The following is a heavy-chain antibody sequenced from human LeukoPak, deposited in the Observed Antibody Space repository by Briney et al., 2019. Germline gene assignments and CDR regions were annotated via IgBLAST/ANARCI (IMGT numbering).Heavy chain of an antibody. CDR2: IYYSGST. J-gene: IGHJ5*02. CDR1: GGSISTYY. CDR3: ARGLNYYDSSGPDWFDP. V-gene: IGHV4-59*01. Sequence: SETLSLTCSVSGGSISTYYWSWIRPPPGKGLEWIGDIYYSGSTKYNPSLKSRVTISLDTSKNHFSLKMKSVTAADTAVYYCARGLNYYDSSGPDWFDPWGQGTLVTVSS. D-gene: IGHD3-22*01.